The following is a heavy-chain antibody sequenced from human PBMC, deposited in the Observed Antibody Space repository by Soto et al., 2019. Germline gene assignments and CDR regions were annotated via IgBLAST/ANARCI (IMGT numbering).Heavy chain of an antibody. Sequence: QLQLQESGPGLVKPSETLSLTCTVSGGSISSSSYYWGWIRQPPGKGLEWIGSIYYSGSTYYNPSLKSRVTLSVDTTKNQFSLKLSSVTAADTAVYYCARTKDGYAPEDYWGQGTLVTVSS. CDR3: ARTKDGYAPEDY. V-gene: IGHV4-39*01. J-gene: IGHJ4*02. D-gene: IGHD3-16*01. CDR2: IYYSGST. CDR1: GGSISSSSYY.